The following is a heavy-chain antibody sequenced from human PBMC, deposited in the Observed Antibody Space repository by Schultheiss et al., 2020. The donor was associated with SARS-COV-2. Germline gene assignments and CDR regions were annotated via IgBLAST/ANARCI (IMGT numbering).Heavy chain of an antibody. D-gene: IGHD3-3*01. CDR3: ARDRATIFGVVNPWHYYYGMDV. V-gene: IGHV3-7*03. CDR2: IKQDGSEK. CDR1: GFTFSSYW. Sequence: GESLKISCAASGFTFSSYWMSWVRQAPGKGLEWVANIKQDGSEKYYVDSVKGRFTISRDNAKNSLYLQMNSLRAEDTAVYYCARDRATIFGVVNPWHYYYGMDVWGQGTTVTAP. J-gene: IGHJ6*02.